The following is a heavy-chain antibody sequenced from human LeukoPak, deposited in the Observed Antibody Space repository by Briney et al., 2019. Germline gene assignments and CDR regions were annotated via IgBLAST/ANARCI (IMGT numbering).Heavy chain of an antibody. CDR2: INPNSGGT. V-gene: IGHV1-2*02. CDR3: ARDVVLDFWRGSGVYYYYYMGV. J-gene: IGHJ6*03. Sequence: ASVKLSCTASGYTFTGYYMHWVRQAPGQGLEWMGWINPNSGGTNYAQKFKGRVTMTRDTSISPAYMELSRLRSDDTAVYYCARDVVLDFWRGSGVYYYYYMGVWGKGTTVNV. D-gene: IGHD3-3*01. CDR1: GYTFTGYY.